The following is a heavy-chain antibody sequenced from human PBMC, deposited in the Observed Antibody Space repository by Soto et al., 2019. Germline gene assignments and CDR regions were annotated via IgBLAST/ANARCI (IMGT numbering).Heavy chain of an antibody. Sequence: QVQLVQSGAEVKKPGSSVKVSCKASGGTFSSYTISWVRQAPGQGLEWMGRIIPILGIANYAQKFQGRVTITADKSTSTGYMERSSLRSEDTAVYYCARDKGDCSSTSCSELGYWGQGTLVTVSS. J-gene: IGHJ4*02. V-gene: IGHV1-69*08. CDR3: ARDKGDCSSTSCSELGY. D-gene: IGHD2-2*01. CDR2: IIPILGIA. CDR1: GGTFSSYT.